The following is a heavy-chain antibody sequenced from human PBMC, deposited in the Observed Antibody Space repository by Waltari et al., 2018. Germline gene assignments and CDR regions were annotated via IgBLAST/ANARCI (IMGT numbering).Heavy chain of an antibody. CDR1: GGSFGGYY. CDR2: INHSGST. J-gene: IGHJ5*02. CDR3: ARVGDGITGTTAFDP. Sequence: QVQLQQWGAGLLKPSETLSLTCAVYGGSFGGYYWSWIRQPPGTGLEWIGEINHSGSTNYNPSLKSRVTISVDTSKNQFSLKRSSVTAADTAVYYCARVGDGITGTTAFDPWGQGTLVTVSS. V-gene: IGHV4-34*01. D-gene: IGHD1-7*01.